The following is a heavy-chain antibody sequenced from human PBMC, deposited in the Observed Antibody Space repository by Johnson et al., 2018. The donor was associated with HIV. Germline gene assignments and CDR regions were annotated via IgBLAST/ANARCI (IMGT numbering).Heavy chain of an antibody. CDR2: ISYDGSNK. V-gene: IGHV3-30*18. J-gene: IGHJ3*02. D-gene: IGHD1-26*01. CDR1: GFTFSSYG. CDR3: AKEGGIRRVAWELRAYSFDI. Sequence: QVQLVESGGGVVQPGRSLRLSCAASGFTFSSYGMHWVRQAPGKGLEWVALISYDGSNKYYADSVEGRFPISSVNSKNPLYLQMNRRTPEETAVYYCAKEGGIRRVAWELRAYSFDIWGQGTMVTVSS.